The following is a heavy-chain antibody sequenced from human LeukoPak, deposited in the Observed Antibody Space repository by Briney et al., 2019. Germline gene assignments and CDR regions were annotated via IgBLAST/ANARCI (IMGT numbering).Heavy chain of an antibody. Sequence: ASVKLSCQTSGYTFSDFDLNWVRQAPGQGLEWMGWINPYSGALISAQSLQGRLTMTWDTSTGTAYMELTRLTSDDTAVYYCTTATVTHTRDPWGQGTLVTVSS. J-gene: IGHJ5*02. V-gene: IGHV1-2*02. CDR1: GYTFSDFD. CDR3: TTATVTHTRDP. D-gene: IGHD1-1*01. CDR2: INPYSGAL.